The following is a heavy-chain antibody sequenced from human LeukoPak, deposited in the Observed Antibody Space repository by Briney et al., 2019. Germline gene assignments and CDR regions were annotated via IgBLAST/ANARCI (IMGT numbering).Heavy chain of an antibody. Sequence: GGTLRLSCAASGFTFSSYAMSWVCQAPGKGLEWVSSISSSRKHIFYADALKGRFTISRDNANNSLYLQMNSLRAEDTAVYYCARVQRGIAVALDYWGQGTLATVSS. V-gene: IGHV3-21*01. CDR2: ISSSRKHI. CDR3: ARVQRGIAVALDY. D-gene: IGHD6-19*01. J-gene: IGHJ4*02. CDR1: GFTFSSYA.